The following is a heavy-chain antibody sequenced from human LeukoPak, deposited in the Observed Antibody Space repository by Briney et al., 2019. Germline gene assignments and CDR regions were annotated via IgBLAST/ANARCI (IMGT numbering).Heavy chain of an antibody. CDR3: ARDHGGGSGWLNVPDY. J-gene: IGHJ4*02. D-gene: IGHD6-19*01. V-gene: IGHV1-69*05. CDR2: IIPIFGTA. CDR1: GGTFSSYA. Sequence: SVKVSCKASGGTFSSYAISWVRQAPGQGLEWMGGIIPIFGTANYAQKFQGRVTITTDESTSTAYMELSSLRSEDTAVYYCARDHGGGSGWLNVPDYWGQGTLVTVSP.